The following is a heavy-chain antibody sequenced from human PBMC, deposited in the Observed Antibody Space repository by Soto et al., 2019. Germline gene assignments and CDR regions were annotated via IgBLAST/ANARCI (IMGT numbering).Heavy chain of an antibody. CDR2: ISSAGSTI. CDR1: GFIFSSYE. J-gene: IGHJ4*01. CDR3: ARGTHD. V-gene: IGHV3-48*03. Sequence: EVQLVESGGGLVQPGGSLRLSCAASGFIFSSYEMNWVRQAPGRGLEWLSYISSAGSTIFYADSVEGRFTSSRDNAKNSVYLQMNRLRVEDTAVYYCARGTHDWGHGTLVTVSS.